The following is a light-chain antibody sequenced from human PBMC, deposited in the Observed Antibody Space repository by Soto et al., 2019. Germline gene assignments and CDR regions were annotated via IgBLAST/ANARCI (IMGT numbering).Light chain of an antibody. J-gene: IGLJ3*02. CDR2: EVS. Sequence: QSALTQPASVSGSPGQSITISCTGTTSDVGGYSFVSWYQLHPGKAPKLMIYEVSNRPSGVSNRFSGSKSGNTASLTISGLQAEDEADYYCCSYAGSSPWVFGGGTKLTVL. V-gene: IGLV2-23*02. CDR1: TSDVGGYSF. CDR3: CSYAGSSPWV.